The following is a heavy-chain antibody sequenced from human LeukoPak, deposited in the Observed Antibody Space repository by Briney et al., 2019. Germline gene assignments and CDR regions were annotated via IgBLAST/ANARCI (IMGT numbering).Heavy chain of an antibody. CDR2: ISAYNGNT. D-gene: IGHD2-21*02. V-gene: IGHV1-18*01. Sequence: ASVKVSCKASGYTFTSYGISWVRQAPGQGLEWMGWISAYNGNTNYAQKLQGRVTMTTDKSTSTAYMELSSLRSEDTAVYYCARGTVTAKYYYYYYMDVWGKGTTVTVSS. CDR1: GYTFTSYG. CDR3: ARGTVTAKYYYYYYMDV. J-gene: IGHJ6*03.